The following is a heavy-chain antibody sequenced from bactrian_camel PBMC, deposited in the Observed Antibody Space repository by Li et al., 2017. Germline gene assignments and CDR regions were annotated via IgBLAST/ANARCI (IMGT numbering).Heavy chain of an antibody. CDR3: AADPFREWRGYRCNS. Sequence: VQLVESGGGLVQPGGSLRLSCAASGFTFSSVGMTWVRQAPGKGLEWVSTINSDGGITYYADSVKGRFTISRVNAKNTLYLQLNSLKTEDTAVYYCAADPFREWRGYRCNSWGQGTQVTVS. V-gene: IGHV3S40*01. D-gene: IGHD5*01. CDR2: INSDGGIT. CDR1: GFTFSSVG. J-gene: IGHJ4*01.